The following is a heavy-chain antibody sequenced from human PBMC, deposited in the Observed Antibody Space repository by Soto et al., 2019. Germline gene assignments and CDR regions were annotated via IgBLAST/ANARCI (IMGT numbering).Heavy chain of an antibody. CDR3: ERDPYGYGMDV. V-gene: IGHV3-53*01. J-gene: IGHJ6*02. Sequence: GGSLRLSCAASGFTVSSNYMSWVRQAPGKGLEWVSVIYSGGSTYYADSVKGRFTISRDNSKNTLYLQMNSLRAEDTAVYYCERDPYGYGMDVWGQGTKVTVSS. D-gene: IGHD3-10*01. CDR1: GFTVSSNY. CDR2: IYSGGST.